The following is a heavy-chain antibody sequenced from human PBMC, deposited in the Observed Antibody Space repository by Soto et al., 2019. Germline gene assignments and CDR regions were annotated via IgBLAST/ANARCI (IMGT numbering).Heavy chain of an antibody. CDR1: GFSLSTSGVA. Sequence: QITLKESGPTLVKPTQTLTLTCSFSGFSLSTSGVAVGWIRQPPGKALEWLALVYWDDDKRYSPSLKDRLTITKDTSNTQIFLTMTNMDPADTATYYCAHSQGYRILGVVIGAHWFDPWGPGIMVTVSS. CDR2: VYWDDDK. CDR3: AHSQGYRILGVVIGAHWFDP. V-gene: IGHV2-5*02. D-gene: IGHD3-3*02. J-gene: IGHJ5*02.